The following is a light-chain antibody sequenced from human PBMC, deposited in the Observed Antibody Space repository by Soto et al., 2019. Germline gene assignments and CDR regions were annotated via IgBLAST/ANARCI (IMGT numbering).Light chain of an antibody. CDR3: QTWGTGIRV. CDR1: SGHRSYA. Sequence: QLVLTQSPSASASLGASFKLTCTLSSGHRSYAIAWHQQQPEKGPRYLMKLNSDGSHSKGDGIPDRFSGSSSGAERYLTISSLQSEDEADYYCQTWGTGIRVFGGRTKLTVL. J-gene: IGLJ3*02. CDR2: LNSDGSH. V-gene: IGLV4-69*01.